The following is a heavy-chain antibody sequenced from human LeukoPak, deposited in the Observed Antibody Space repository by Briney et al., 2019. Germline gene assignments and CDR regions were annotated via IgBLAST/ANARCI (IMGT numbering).Heavy chain of an antibody. Sequence: SETLSLTCTVSGDSMSNYYWSWIRQPPGKGLEWIGYIYYSGSTKYNPSLKSRVIISVDASKNQFFLKLSSVTAADTAVYYCARVHYYGSGLSSYFDYWGQGILVTVSS. CDR3: ARVHYYGSGLSSYFDY. D-gene: IGHD3-10*01. CDR2: IYYSGST. V-gene: IGHV4-59*01. CDR1: GDSMSNYY. J-gene: IGHJ4*02.